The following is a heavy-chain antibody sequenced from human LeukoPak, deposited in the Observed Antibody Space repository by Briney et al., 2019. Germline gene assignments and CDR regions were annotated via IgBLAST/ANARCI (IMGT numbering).Heavy chain of an antibody. CDR2: IYTSGST. J-gene: IGHJ6*03. Sequence: SETLSLTCTVSGGSISSYYWSWIRQPAGKGLEWIGRIYTSGSTNYNPSLKSRVTTSVDTSKNQFSLKLSSVTAADTAVYYCAQTTVVTSPPKRFDYYYMDVWGKGTTVTISS. D-gene: IGHD4-23*01. CDR3: AQTTVVTSPPKRFDYYYMDV. CDR1: GGSISSYY. V-gene: IGHV4-4*07.